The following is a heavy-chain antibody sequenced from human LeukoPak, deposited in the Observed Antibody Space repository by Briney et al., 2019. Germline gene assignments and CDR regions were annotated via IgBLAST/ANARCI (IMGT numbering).Heavy chain of an antibody. J-gene: IGHJ4*02. V-gene: IGHV3-23*01. CDR1: GFTFSRFA. CDR2: IIYSGGAT. Sequence: GGSLRLSCAASGFTFSRFAMTWVRQGPGTGLEFVASIIYSGGATYYADSVKGRFTISRDNSKNTLYLQMNSLRAEDTALYYCAKDGLYYDGSEHVYYFDYWGQGTLVTVSS. D-gene: IGHD3-22*01. CDR3: AKDGLYYDGSEHVYYFDY.